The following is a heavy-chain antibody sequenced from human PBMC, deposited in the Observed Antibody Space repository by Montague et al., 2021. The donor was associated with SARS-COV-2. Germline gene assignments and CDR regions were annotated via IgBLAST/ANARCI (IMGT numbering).Heavy chain of an antibody. V-gene: IGHV4-59*08. CDR2: VYYSGST. D-gene: IGHD1-26*01. CDR3: ARHVSGSLTHFHH. CDR1: GGSLSSYY. J-gene: IGHJ1*01. Sequence: SETRSLTCTVSGGSLSSYYWSWIRQPPGKGLEWIGYVYYSGSTNYNPSLKSRVTISVDTSKNQFSLNLSSVTAADTAAYYCARHVSGSLTHFHHWGQGSLVTVSS.